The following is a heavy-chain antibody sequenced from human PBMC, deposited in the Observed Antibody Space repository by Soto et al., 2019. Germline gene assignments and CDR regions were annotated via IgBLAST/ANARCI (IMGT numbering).Heavy chain of an antibody. J-gene: IGHJ4*02. CDR2: IYWDGAQ. Sequence: QITLKESGPTLVKPTQTLTLTCTFSGFSLNTSGVGVGWVRQPPGKALEWLELIYWDGAQRYNPSLESRLTITKDTSEHRVVSTMTQMDPVDTATYFCAHKATQQYLLHDFDSWGQGTLVSVSS. V-gene: IGHV2-5*02. CDR3: AHKATQQYLLHDFDS. CDR1: GFSLNTSGVG. D-gene: IGHD2-15*01.